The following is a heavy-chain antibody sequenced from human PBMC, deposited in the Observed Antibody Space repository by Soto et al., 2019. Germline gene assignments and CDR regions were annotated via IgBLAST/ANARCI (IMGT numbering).Heavy chain of an antibody. CDR2: ISYDGSNK. D-gene: IGHD3-9*01. CDR3: AAGAYYDILTPPDY. Sequence: GGSLRLSCAASGFTFSSYGMHWVRQAPGKGLEWVAVISYDGSNKYYADSVKGRFTISRDNSKNTLYLQMNSLRAEDTAVYYCAAGAYYDILTPPDYWGQGTLVTVSS. CDR1: GFTFSSYG. V-gene: IGHV3-30*03. J-gene: IGHJ4*02.